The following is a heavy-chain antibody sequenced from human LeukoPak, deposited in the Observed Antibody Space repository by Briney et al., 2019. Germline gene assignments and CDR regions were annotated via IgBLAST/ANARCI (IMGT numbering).Heavy chain of an antibody. D-gene: IGHD5/OR15-5a*01. CDR1: GYSFTIYR. V-gene: IGHV5-51*01. CDR2: IYPGDSDT. Sequence: GESLKISGKGSGYSFTIYRIGWVRQMPGKGLEWMGIIYPGDSDTRYSPSFQGQVTISADKSISTAYLQWSSLKASDTAMYYCARHGQPSLRRWFDPWGQGTLVTVSS. CDR3: ARHGQPSLRRWFDP. J-gene: IGHJ5*02.